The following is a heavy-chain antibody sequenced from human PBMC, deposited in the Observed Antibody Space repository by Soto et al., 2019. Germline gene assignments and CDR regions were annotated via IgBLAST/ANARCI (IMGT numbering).Heavy chain of an antibody. V-gene: IGHV1-69*13. D-gene: IGHD2-8*01. CDR3: ARETLAFRRDCTHGVCYGNYFDY. Sequence: GASVAVSCTASGGSFGSYARSWVQQAHRQGLEWMGGIIPIFGTANYAQKFQGRVTITADESTSTAYMELSSLRSEDTAVYYCARETLAFRRDCTHGVCYGNYFDYWGQGTLVTVSS. CDR2: IIPIFGTA. J-gene: IGHJ4*02. CDR1: GGSFGSYA.